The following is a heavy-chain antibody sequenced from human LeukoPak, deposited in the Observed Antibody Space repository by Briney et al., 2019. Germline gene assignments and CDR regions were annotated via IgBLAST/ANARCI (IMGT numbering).Heavy chain of an antibody. CDR3: ARGLRITGTTLSYWFDP. CDR2: MNPNSGNT. V-gene: IGHV1-8*01. Sequence: ASVKVSCKASGYTLTSYDINWVRQATGQGLEWMGWMNPNSGNTGYAQKFQGRVTMTRNSSISTVYMELSSLISEDTAVYYCARGLRITGTTLSYWFDPWGQGTLVTVSS. J-gene: IGHJ5*02. D-gene: IGHD1-7*01. CDR1: GYTLTSYD.